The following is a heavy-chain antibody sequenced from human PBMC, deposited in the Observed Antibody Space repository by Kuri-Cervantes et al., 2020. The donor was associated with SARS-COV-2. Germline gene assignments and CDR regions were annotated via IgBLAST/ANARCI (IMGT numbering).Heavy chain of an antibody. V-gene: IGHV3-53*01. D-gene: IGHD6-25*01. J-gene: IGHJ4*02. CDR3: AKAPSRGGSPFYFDY. Sequence: GGSLRLSCAASGFTVSSNYMSWVRQAPGKGLEWVSVIYSSGSTYYSDSVKGRFTISRDNSNNNLFLLMSSLRVEDSAVYFCAKAPSRGGSPFYFDYWGQGTLVTVSS. CDR2: IYSSGST. CDR1: GFTVSSNY.